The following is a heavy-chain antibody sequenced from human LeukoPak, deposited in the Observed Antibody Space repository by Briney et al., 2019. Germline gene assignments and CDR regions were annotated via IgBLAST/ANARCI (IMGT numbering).Heavy chain of an antibody. CDR1: GGSFSGYY. Sequence: NASETLSLTCAVYGGSFSGYYWSWIRQPPGKGLEWIGEINHSGSTNYNPSLKSRVTISVDTSKNQFSLKLSSVTAADTAVYYCARALRGTYYYDSSGPHFDYWGQGTLVTVSS. J-gene: IGHJ4*02. D-gene: IGHD3-22*01. CDR2: INHSGST. CDR3: ARALRGTYYYDSSGPHFDY. V-gene: IGHV4-34*01.